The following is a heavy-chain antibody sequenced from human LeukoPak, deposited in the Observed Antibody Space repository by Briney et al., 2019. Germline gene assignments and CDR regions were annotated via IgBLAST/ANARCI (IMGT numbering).Heavy chain of an antibody. Sequence: PSETLSLTCTVSGGAIRTSSYYWGWIRQPPGKGLEWVASIYYSGTIYSNGSLKSRVTISVETSKNQFSLKLTSVTAADTAMYYCARVRAAAVPYYFDYWGRGNLVTVSS. CDR3: ARVRAAAVPYYFDY. CDR2: IYYSGTI. D-gene: IGHD6-13*01. J-gene: IGHJ4*02. V-gene: IGHV4-39*07. CDR1: GGAIRTSSYY.